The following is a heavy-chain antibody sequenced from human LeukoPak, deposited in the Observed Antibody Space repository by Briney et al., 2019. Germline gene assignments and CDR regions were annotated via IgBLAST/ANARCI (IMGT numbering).Heavy chain of an antibody. Sequence: SETLSLTCIVSGGSISSYYWSWIRQPPGKGLEWIGYIYYSGTTNYNPSLKSRVTISVDTSKNQFSLKLSSVTAADTAVYYCARGVYIAAAQYAYWGQGTLVTVSS. CDR2: IYYSGTT. V-gene: IGHV4-59*01. CDR3: ARGVYIAAAQYAY. D-gene: IGHD6-13*01. CDR1: GGSISSYY. J-gene: IGHJ4*02.